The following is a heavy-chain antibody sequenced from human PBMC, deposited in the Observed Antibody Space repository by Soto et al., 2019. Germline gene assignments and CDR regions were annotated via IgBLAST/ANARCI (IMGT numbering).Heavy chain of an antibody. CDR2: MNPNSGNT. V-gene: IGHV1-8*01. J-gene: IGHJ2*01. CDR3: AGIITMLPDPYFDL. CDR1: GYTFTSYD. D-gene: IGHD3-10*01. Sequence: QVQLVQSGAEVKKPGASVKVSCKASGYTFTSYDINWVRQATGQGLEWMGWMNPNSGNTGYAQKFQGRVTMTRNTSISTAYMELSSLRSEDTAVYYCAGIITMLPDPYFDLWGRGTLVTVSS.